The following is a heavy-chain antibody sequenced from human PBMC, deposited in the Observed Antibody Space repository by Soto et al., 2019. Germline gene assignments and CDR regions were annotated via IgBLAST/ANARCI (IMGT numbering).Heavy chain of an antibody. V-gene: IGHV4-30-2*01. CDR1: GGSISSGGYS. Sequence: QLQLQESGSGLVKPSQTLSLTCAVSGGSISSGGYSWSWIRQPPGKGLEWIGYIYHSGSTYYNPYLTSRVPISLNSAKNQFSRKLSSVTDEATAVLYCARVPGPWGQGTLVTVSS. CDR2: IYHSGST. CDR3: ARVPGP. J-gene: IGHJ5*02. D-gene: IGHD3-10*01.